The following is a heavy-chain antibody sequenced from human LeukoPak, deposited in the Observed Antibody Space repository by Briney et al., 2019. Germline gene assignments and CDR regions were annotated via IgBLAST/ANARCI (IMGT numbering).Heavy chain of an antibody. Sequence: ASVKVSCKASGDTFTDYYMHWVRQAPGQGLEWMGWINPKSGGTNYAQNFQGRVTMARDTSISIAYMELSSLRSDDTAVYYCARDFLGYCTTTSCYDVVFDYWGQGTLVTVSP. V-gene: IGHV1-2*02. D-gene: IGHD2-2*01. J-gene: IGHJ4*02. CDR3: ARDFLGYCTTTSCYDVVFDY. CDR2: INPKSGGT. CDR1: GDTFTDYY.